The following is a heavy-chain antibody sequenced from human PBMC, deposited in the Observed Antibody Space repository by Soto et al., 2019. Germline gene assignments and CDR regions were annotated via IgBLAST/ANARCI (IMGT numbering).Heavy chain of an antibody. Sequence: GGSLRLSCAASGFTFSSYGMHWVRQAPGKGLEWVAVISYDGSNKYYADSVKGRFTISRDNSKNTLYLQMNSLRAEDTAVYYCVKTVAGGRLIFDYWGQGTLVTVSS. CDR3: VKTVAGGRLIFDY. CDR2: ISYDGSNK. J-gene: IGHJ4*02. CDR1: GFTFSSYG. V-gene: IGHV3-30*18. D-gene: IGHD2-15*01.